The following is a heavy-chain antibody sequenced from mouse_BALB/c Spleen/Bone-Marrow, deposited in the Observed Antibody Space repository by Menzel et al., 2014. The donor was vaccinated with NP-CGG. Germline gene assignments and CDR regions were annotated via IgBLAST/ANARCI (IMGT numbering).Heavy chain of an antibody. CDR1: GFTFTDYY. J-gene: IGHJ3*01. Sequence: EVKLMESGGGLVQPGGSLRLSCATSGFTFTDYYMNWVRRPPGKALEWLVFISNKANGYTTEYSASVRGRFTISRDNSQSILYLQMNTLRAEDSATYYCAREGGYYAGFAYWGQGTLVTVSA. V-gene: IGHV7-3*02. CDR3: AREGGYYAGFAY. CDR2: ISNKANGYTT. D-gene: IGHD2-3*01.